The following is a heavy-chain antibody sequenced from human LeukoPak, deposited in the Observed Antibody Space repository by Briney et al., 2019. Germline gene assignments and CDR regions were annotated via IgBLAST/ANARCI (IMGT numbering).Heavy chain of an antibody. Sequence: GGSLRLSCAASGFTFSSYAVSWVRQAPGKGLEWVSAISGSGGSTYYADSVKGRFTISRDNSKNTLYLQMNSLRAEDTAVYYCAKWGPMVVAANSGGYYFDYWGQGTLVTVSS. CDR1: GFTFSSYA. CDR3: AKWGPMVVAANSGGYYFDY. J-gene: IGHJ4*02. D-gene: IGHD2-15*01. V-gene: IGHV3-23*01. CDR2: ISGSGGST.